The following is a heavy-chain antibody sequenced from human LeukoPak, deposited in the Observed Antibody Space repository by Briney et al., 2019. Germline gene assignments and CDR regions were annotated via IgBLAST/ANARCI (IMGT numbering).Heavy chain of an antibody. J-gene: IGHJ4*02. Sequence: SGPSQVEPTQTLTLTCTFSGFSLTTGGVGVGWIRQPPGKALEWLALIYWDSNKYYSPSLKSRLTITKDTSKNQVVLTMTNMDPVDTATYYCAHRRLIPSTTVTTGYDSWGEGILITVSS. CDR3: AHRRLIPSTTVTTGYDS. D-gene: IGHD4-17*01. CDR1: GFSLTTGGVG. CDR2: IYWDSNK. V-gene: IGHV2-5*02.